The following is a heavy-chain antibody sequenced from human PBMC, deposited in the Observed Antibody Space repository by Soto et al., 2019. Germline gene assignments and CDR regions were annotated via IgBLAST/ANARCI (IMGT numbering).Heavy chain of an antibody. Sequence: QAQLVQSGAEVTKPGASVKVSCKASGYTFTGYDINWVRQATGQGLEWMGWMNPNSGNTGYAQNFQGRVTMTRDNSITTAYMELTSLRDDDSAVYYCAGEKVGTTGIEFWGQGTLVTVSS. J-gene: IGHJ4*02. D-gene: IGHD1-1*01. CDR3: AGEKVGTTGIEF. CDR2: MNPNSGNT. V-gene: IGHV1-8*01. CDR1: GYTFTGYD.